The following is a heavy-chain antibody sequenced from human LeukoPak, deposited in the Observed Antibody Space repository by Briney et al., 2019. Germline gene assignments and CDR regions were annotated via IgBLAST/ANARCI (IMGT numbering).Heavy chain of an antibody. CDR2: IYYSGST. CDR1: GGSISSSAYY. J-gene: IGHJ3*02. D-gene: IGHD6-19*01. CDR3: ARPYSSGWLVGAFDI. V-gene: IGHV4-39*01. Sequence: PSETLSLTCSVSGGSISSSAYYWGWIRQPPGRGWEWLGNIYYSGSTYYNPSLKSRVTISLNTSKNQFSLELISVTAADTAVYYCARPYSSGWLVGAFDIWGQGTMVTVSS.